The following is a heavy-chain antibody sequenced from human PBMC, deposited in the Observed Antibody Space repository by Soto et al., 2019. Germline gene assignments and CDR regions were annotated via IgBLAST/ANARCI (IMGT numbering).Heavy chain of an antibody. CDR1: GGTFSSYA. J-gene: IGHJ5*02. V-gene: IGHV1-69*04. CDR2: IIPILGIA. CDR3: ARDSHYTTPWFDP. Sequence: ASVKVSCKASGGTFSSYAISWVRQAPGQGLEWMGRIIPILGIANYAQKFQGRVTITADKSTSTAYMELSSLRSEDTAVYYCARDSHYTTPWFDPWGQGTLVTVSS. D-gene: IGHD4-17*01.